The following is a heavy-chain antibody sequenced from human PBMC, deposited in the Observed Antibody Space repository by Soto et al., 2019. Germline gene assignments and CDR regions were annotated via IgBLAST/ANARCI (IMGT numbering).Heavy chain of an antibody. V-gene: IGHV3-23*01. CDR3: AKDSLPYSSSWYNWFDP. D-gene: IGHD6-13*01. CDR1: GFTFSSYA. Sequence: PGGSLRLSCAASGFTFSSYAMSWVRQAPGKGLEWVSAISGSGGSTYYADSVKGRFTTSRDNSKNTLYLQMNSLRAEDTAVYYCAKDSLPYSSSWYNWFDPWGQGTLVTVSS. J-gene: IGHJ5*02. CDR2: ISGSGGST.